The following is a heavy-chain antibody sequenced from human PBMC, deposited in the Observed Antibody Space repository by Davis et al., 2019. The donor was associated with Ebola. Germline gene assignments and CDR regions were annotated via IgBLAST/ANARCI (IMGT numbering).Heavy chain of an antibody. V-gene: IGHV3-23*01. Sequence: GESLKISCDASGFIFNKYDMGWVRQAPGKGLEWVSRIGGSGHSADYGDSVRGRFTISRDSSKNTLYLQMNSLRVEDTAVYYCARDRSRAGATSPAGYWGQGTLVTVSS. CDR1: GFIFNKYD. CDR3: ARDRSRAGATSPAGY. CDR2: IGGSGHSA. J-gene: IGHJ4*02. D-gene: IGHD1-26*01.